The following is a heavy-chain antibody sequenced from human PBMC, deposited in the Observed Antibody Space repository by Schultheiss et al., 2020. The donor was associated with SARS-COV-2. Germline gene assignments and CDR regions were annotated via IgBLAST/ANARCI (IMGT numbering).Heavy chain of an antibody. CDR2: ISAYNGNT. CDR1: GYTFTSYA. Sequence: ASVKVSCKASGYTFTSYAMNWVRQAPGQGLEWMGWISAYNGNTNYAQKLQGRVTITADKSTSTAYMELSSLRSEDTAVYYCARFETGDYYGMDVWGQGTTVTVSS. J-gene: IGHJ6*02. V-gene: IGHV1-18*01. D-gene: IGHD3-9*01. CDR3: ARFETGDYYGMDV.